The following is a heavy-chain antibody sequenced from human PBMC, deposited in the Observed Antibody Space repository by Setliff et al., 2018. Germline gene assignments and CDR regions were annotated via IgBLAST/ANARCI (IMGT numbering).Heavy chain of an antibody. CDR2: ISFDGSHK. J-gene: IGHJ4*02. CDR3: ARTCSGSGCYAGLES. D-gene: IGHD2-15*01. Sequence: GGSLRLSCAASGFTFSSCAIHWVRQAPGKGLEWVAVISFDGSHKYHADSVKGRFTISRDNSKNTLYLQMNSLRPEDTAVYYCARTCSGSGCYAGLESWGQGTPVTVSS. CDR1: GFTFSSCA. V-gene: IGHV3-30*04.